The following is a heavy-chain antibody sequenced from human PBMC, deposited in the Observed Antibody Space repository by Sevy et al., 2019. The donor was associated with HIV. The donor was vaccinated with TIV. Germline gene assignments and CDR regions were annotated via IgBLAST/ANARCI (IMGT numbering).Heavy chain of an antibody. V-gene: IGHV3-23*01. Sequence: GSLRLSCAASGFTFSSYAMSWVRQAPGKGLEWVSAISHSGDGTYYAASVKGRFTISRDNSKNTLYLEMNSLRAEDTAVYYCAKGTLVVPTVIYYYYGMSVWGQGTTVTVSS. CDR2: ISHSGDGT. CDR1: GFTFSSYA. J-gene: IGHJ6*02. D-gene: IGHD2-2*02. CDR3: AKGTLVVPTVIYYYYGMSV.